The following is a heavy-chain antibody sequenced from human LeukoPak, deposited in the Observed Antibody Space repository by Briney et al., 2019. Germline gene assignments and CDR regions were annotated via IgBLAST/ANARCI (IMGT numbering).Heavy chain of an antibody. D-gene: IGHD3-3*01. J-gene: IGHJ5*02. CDR3: AREGFPILGVANSNWFGP. V-gene: IGHV3-21*04. Sequence: PGGSLRLSCAASGFTFSTYSMNWVRQAPGKGLEWVSSISSSSSYIYYADSVKGRFTISRDNAKNSLYLQMKSLRAEDTAIYYWAREGFPILGVANSNWFGPWGQGTLVTVSS. CDR1: GFTFSTYS. CDR2: ISSSSSYI.